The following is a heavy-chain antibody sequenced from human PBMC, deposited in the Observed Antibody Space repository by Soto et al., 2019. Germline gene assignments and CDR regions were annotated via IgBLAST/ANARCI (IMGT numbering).Heavy chain of an antibody. CDR2: VSYDGSRK. CDR3: AKGDSTSGRYYGMDV. J-gene: IGHJ6*02. CDR1: GFTFSSYG. V-gene: IGHV3-30*18. Sequence: QVQLVESGGGVVQPGTSVRLSCAASGFTFSSYGMHWVRQAPGKGLEWVASVSYDGSRKFYGDSVKGRFTISRDNSKNTLYLQMNSLRDEDTALYYCAKGDSTSGRYYGMDVWGQGTTVTVSS. D-gene: IGHD6-6*01.